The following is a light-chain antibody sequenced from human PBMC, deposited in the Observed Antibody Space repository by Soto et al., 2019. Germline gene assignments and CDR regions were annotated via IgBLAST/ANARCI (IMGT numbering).Light chain of an antibody. CDR1: SRDVGASDY. Sequence: QSALTQPPSASGSPGQSVAISCTGTSRDVGASDYVSWYQQHSGKAPKLLLYEVNKRPSGVPDRFSGSKSGNTASLTVSALQADDEADYYCLSHSGSNNVLGTGTKVTVL. J-gene: IGLJ1*01. CDR3: LSHSGSNNV. CDR2: EVN. V-gene: IGLV2-8*01.